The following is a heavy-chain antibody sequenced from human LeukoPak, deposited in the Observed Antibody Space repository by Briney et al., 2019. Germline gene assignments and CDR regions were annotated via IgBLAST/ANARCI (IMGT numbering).Heavy chain of an antibody. J-gene: IGHJ4*02. V-gene: IGHV3-23*01. CDR1: GITFSRYW. CDR2: ISGSGGST. CDR3: AKAEGPKNPN. Sequence: PGGSLRLSCVDSGITFSRYWMSWVRQAPGKGLEWVSAISGSGGSTYYADSVKGRFTISRDNSKNTLYLQMNSLRAEDTAVYYCAKAEGPKNPNWGQGTLVTVSS. D-gene: IGHD1-14*01.